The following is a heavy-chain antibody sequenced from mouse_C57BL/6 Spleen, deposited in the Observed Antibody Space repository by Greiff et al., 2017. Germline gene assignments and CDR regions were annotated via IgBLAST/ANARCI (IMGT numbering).Heavy chain of an antibody. CDR1: GYTFTSYW. CDR3: ARWGGYGRVFAD. CDR2: IYPGSGST. Sequence: QVQLQQPGAELVKPGASVKMFCKASGYTFTSYWITWVKQRPGQGLEWIGDIYPGSGSTIYNEKFKSKGTLTVDTYSSPAYMQLSRLTSEVSAVYYCARWGGYGRVFADWGPGTLVAVSA. V-gene: IGHV1-55*01. J-gene: IGHJ3*01. D-gene: IGHD2-2*01.